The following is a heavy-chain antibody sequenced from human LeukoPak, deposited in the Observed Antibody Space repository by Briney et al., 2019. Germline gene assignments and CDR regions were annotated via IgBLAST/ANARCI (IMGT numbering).Heavy chain of an antibody. V-gene: IGHV4-39*01. CDR2: VYYTGSA. Sequence: PSETLSLTCTVSGGSISSSIYYWGWIRQPPGKGLELIGHVYYTGSAYFNPSLKSRVTMSVDTSKNQFSLKLTSVTAADTAVYYCARVDSSDAGNFDYWGQGTLVTVSS. D-gene: IGHD2-15*01. CDR1: GGSISSSIYY. J-gene: IGHJ4*02. CDR3: ARVDSSDAGNFDY.